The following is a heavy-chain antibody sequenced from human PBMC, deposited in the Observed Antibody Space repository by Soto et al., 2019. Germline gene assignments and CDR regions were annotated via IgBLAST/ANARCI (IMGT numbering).Heavy chain of an antibody. CDR3: STPPRGEMATD. J-gene: IGHJ4*02. CDR1: GYTFINYH. D-gene: IGHD5-12*01. CDR2: INTYNGMT. Sequence: QVQLGQSGGEVKKPGASVTVSCKASGYTFINYHITWVRQAPGQGLEWMAWINTYNGMTDYAQRFQGRVTMTRDISTSTAYMELRNLGSDDTAVYFWSTPPRGEMATDWGPGTLVTASS. V-gene: IGHV1-18*01.